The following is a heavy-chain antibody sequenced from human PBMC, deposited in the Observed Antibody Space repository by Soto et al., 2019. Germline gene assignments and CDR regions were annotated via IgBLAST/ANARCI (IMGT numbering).Heavy chain of an antibody. D-gene: IGHD6-13*01. Sequence: GGSLRLSCAASGFTFSSYAMHWVRQAPGKGLEWVAVISYDGSNKYYADSVKGRFTISRDNPKNTLYLQMNSLRAEDTAVYYCARDVAAAGDRYNWFDPWGQGTLVTVSS. V-gene: IGHV3-30-3*01. CDR1: GFTFSSYA. CDR2: ISYDGSNK. CDR3: ARDVAAAGDRYNWFDP. J-gene: IGHJ5*02.